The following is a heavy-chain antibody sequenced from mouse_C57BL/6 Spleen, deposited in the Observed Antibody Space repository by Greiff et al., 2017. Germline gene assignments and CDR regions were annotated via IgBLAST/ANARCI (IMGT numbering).Heavy chain of an antibody. Sequence: QVQLQQPGAELVRPGSSVKLSCKASGYTFTSYWMEWVKQRPGQGLEWIGNIYPSDSETHYNQKFKDKATLTVDKSTSTAYMQLSSLTSEDSAVYYCARKRRAMDYWGQGTSVTVSS. CDR1: GYTFTSYW. V-gene: IGHV1-61*01. CDR2: IYPSDSET. CDR3: ARKRRAMDY. J-gene: IGHJ4*01.